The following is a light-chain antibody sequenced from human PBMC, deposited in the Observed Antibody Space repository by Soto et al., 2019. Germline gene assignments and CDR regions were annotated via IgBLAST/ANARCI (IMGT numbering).Light chain of an antibody. CDR1: RSDVGRYNY. CDR3: SSYSTTSSPHVL. J-gene: IGLJ2*01. V-gene: IGLV2-14*01. Sequence: QSVLTQPASVSGSPGQSITISCTGTRSDVGRYNYVSWYQQHPGKAPKLMIYEVTYRPSGVSARFSGSKSGNTAPLTISGLQAEDEADYYCSSYSTTSSPHVLFGGGTQLTVL. CDR2: EVT.